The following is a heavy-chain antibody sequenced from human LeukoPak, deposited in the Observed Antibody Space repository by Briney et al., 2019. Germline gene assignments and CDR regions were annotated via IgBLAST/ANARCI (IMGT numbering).Heavy chain of an antibody. CDR1: GYTFTSYY. D-gene: IGHD4-11*01. Sequence: ASVKVSCKASGYTFTSYYMHWVRQAPGQGLEWMGIINPSGGSTSYAQKFQGGVTMTRDTSTSTVYMELSSLRSEDTAVYYCATESNYSNYDYYYYGMDVWGQGTTVTVSS. J-gene: IGHJ6*02. CDR2: INPSGGST. CDR3: ATESNYSNYDYYYYGMDV. V-gene: IGHV1-46*01.